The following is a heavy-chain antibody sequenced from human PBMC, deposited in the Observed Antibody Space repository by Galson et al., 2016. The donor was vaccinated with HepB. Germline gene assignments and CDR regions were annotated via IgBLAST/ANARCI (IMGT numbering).Heavy chain of an antibody. D-gene: IGHD1-26*01. Sequence: SLRLSCAASGVTFSTYDFHWVRQAAGKGLEWVSAIGIVGDTYYPGSVKGRFTISRDNAKNSLYLQMNSLRAEDTAFYYCVGGTYNRFDSWGQGTLVTVSS. CDR2: IGIVGDT. CDR1: GVTFSTYD. V-gene: IGHV3-13*01. J-gene: IGHJ4*02. CDR3: VGGTYNRFDS.